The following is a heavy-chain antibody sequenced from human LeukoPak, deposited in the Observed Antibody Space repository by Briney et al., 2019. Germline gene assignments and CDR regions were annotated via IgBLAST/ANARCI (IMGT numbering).Heavy chain of an antibody. J-gene: IGHJ4*02. D-gene: IGHD3-10*01. CDR2: INPNSGDT. CDR1: GYTFTAYY. V-gene: IGHV1-2*02. CDR3: ARDRESYTSGSYFI. Sequence: ASVKVSRKASGYTFTAYYIHWVRQAPGQGLEWMGWINPNSGDTNYAQKFRDRVTMARDTSVTAAYMELSSLGSDDTAVYYCARDRESYTSGSYFIWGQGSLITVSS.